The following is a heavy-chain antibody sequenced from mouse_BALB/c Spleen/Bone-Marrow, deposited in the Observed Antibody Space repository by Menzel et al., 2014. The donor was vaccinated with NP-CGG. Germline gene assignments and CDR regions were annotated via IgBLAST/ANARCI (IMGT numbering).Heavy chain of an antibody. CDR2: INPSSGYT. CDR1: GYTFTTYT. CDR3: ARVYGNYDAMDY. Sequence: VKLVESGAELARPGASVKMSCRASGYTFTTYTMHWVKQRPGQGLEWIGYINPSSGYTYYNQKFKDKATLTADKSSSAAYLQLSSLTSEDSAVYYCARVYGNYDAMDYWGQGTSVIVSS. V-gene: IGHV1-4*01. D-gene: IGHD2-1*01. J-gene: IGHJ4*01.